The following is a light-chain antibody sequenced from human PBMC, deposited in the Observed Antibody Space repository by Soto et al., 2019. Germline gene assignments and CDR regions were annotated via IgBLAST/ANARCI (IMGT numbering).Light chain of an antibody. Sequence: IVLTQSPATLSLSPGERATLSCRASQSVSSNDLGWYHQKPGQATRLLIHAASTRATVLPDRFSGSGSGIGFTLTISRLGPEDVAFYHCQQNVSLPWTFGEGPKFGIK. CDR1: QSVSSND. CDR3: QQNVSLPWT. J-gene: IGKJ1*01. V-gene: IGKV3-20*01. CDR2: AAS.